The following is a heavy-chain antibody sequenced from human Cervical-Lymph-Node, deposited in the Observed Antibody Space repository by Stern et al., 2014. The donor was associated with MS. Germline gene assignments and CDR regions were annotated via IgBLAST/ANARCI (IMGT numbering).Heavy chain of an antibody. CDR3: ARETYYYDSSGSLDY. D-gene: IGHD3-22*01. CDR2: IWYDGSNK. V-gene: IGHV3-33*01. Sequence: VQLLESGGGVVQPGRSLRLSCAASGFTFSSYGMHWVRQAPGKGLEWVAVIWYDGSNKYYADSVKGRFTISRDNSKNTLYLQMNSLRAEDTAVYYCARETYYYDSSGSLDYWGQGTLVTVSS. J-gene: IGHJ4*02. CDR1: GFTFSSYG.